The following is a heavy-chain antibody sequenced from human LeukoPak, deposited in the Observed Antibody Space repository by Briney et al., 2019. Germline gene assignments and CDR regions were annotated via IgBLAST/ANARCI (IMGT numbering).Heavy chain of an antibody. Sequence: QAGGSLRLYCAASGFTFSSYGMHWVRQAPGKGLEWVAVIWYDGSNKYYADSVKGRFTISRDNSKNTLYLQMNCLRAEDTAVYYCAKESTGYSSNHGFDYWGQGTLVTVSS. CDR1: GFTFSSYG. V-gene: IGHV3-33*06. CDR3: AKESTGYSSNHGFDY. J-gene: IGHJ4*02. CDR2: IWYDGSNK. D-gene: IGHD6-13*01.